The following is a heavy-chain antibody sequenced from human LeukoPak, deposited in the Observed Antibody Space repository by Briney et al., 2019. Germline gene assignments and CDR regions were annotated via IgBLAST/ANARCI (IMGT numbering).Heavy chain of an antibody. CDR3: AKRAALYYYDSSGFEYFQH. J-gene: IGHJ1*01. Sequence: GGSLRLSCAASGFTFSSYGMSWVRQAPGKGLEWVSAISCSGGSTYYADSVKGRFTISRDNSKNTLYLQMNSLRAEDTAVYYCAKRAALYYYDSSGFEYFQHWGQGTLVTVSS. CDR2: ISCSGGST. V-gene: IGHV3-23*01. D-gene: IGHD3-22*01. CDR1: GFTFSSYG.